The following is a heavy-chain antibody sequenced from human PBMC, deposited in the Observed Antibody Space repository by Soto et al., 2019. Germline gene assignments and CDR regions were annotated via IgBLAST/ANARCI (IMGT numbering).Heavy chain of an antibody. D-gene: IGHD6-19*01. J-gene: IGHJ4*02. CDR1: GYTVTSYY. CDR2: INPYNGNT. Sequence: ASVKVSCKASGYTVTSYYMHWVRQTPGQGLEWMGMINPYNGNTNYAQKLQGRVTMTTDTSTSTAYMELRSLRSDDTAVYYCARDPGYSSGWYQDYWGQGTLVTVSS. CDR3: ARDPGYSSGWYQDY. V-gene: IGHV1-18*04.